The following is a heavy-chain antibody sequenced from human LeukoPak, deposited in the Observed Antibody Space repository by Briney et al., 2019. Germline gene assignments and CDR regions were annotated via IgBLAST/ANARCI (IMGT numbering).Heavy chain of an antibody. CDR2: MSNGGST. J-gene: IGHJ4*02. CDR3: AKSSENIMGAPHADY. V-gene: IGHV3-23*01. Sequence: GGSLRLSCAASGFTFSSYAMSWVRQAPGKGLEWVSSMSNGGSTYYGDSVKGRFTISRDNSKNTLFLQMISLRAEDTAVYYCAKSSENIMGAPHADYWGQGTLVIVSS. D-gene: IGHD1-26*01. CDR1: GFTFSSYA.